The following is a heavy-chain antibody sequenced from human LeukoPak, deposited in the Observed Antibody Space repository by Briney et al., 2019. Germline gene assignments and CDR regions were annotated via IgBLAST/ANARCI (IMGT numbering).Heavy chain of an antibody. CDR2: ISGSGGRT. CDR3: AKAMIWDSYYFDY. J-gene: IGHJ4*02. Sequence: PGGSLRLSCAASGFTFNNYDMSWVRQAPGKGLQWVSGISGSGGRTYYADSVKGRFTISRDNSKNTLYLQMNSLRAEDTAVYYWAKAMIWDSYYFDYWGQGTLVTVSS. CDR1: GFTFNNYD. D-gene: IGHD3/OR15-3a*01. V-gene: IGHV3-23*01.